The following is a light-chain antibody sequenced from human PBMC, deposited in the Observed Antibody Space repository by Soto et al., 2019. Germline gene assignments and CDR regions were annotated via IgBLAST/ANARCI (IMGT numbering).Light chain of an antibody. CDR2: NIY. J-gene: IGLJ1*01. V-gene: IGLV2-14*03. CDR1: SSDVGGYDF. Sequence: QSALTQPASVSGSPGQSITISCTGTSSDVGGYDFVSWYEHHPGKAPKLIIYNIYYRPSGVSDRFSGSKSGNTASRTISGLEAEAADYYYCSSSARSSTIVVGTGTKLTVL. CDR3: SSSARSSTIV.